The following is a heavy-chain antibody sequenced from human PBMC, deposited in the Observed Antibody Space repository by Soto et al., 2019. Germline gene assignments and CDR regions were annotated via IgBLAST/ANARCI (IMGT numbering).Heavy chain of an antibody. CDR3: ASRPAGWTNDAFDI. CDR2: IYFSGST. CDR1: GGSISGGGYY. V-gene: IGHV4-31*03. J-gene: IGHJ3*02. Sequence: SETLSLTCTVSGGSISGGGYYWSWIRQLPGKGLEWIGYIYFSGSTYYNPSLKSRVIISVDTSKNQFSLKLSSVTAADTAVYYCASRPAGWTNDAFDIWGHGAMVTVSS. D-gene: IGHD6-19*01.